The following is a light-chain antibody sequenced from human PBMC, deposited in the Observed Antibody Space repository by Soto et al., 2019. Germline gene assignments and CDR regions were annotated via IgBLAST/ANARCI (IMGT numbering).Light chain of an antibody. CDR2: GAS. Sequence: EIVLTQSPGTLSLSPGERATLSCRASQRVSRNLAWYQQKPGQAPRLLIYGASTRATGIPARFSGSGSGTEFTLTISSLQSEDFAFYYCQQYNNWPRTFGQGTKV. V-gene: IGKV3-15*01. CDR3: QQYNNWPRT. CDR1: QRVSRN. J-gene: IGKJ1*01.